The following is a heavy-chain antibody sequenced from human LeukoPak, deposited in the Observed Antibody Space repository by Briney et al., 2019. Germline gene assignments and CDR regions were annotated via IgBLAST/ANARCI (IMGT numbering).Heavy chain of an antibody. CDR1: EYTATEFS. CDR2: YDHDSAEK. CDR3: ATGQTTPVLVDTLHF. Sequence: ASVKVSCKVFEYTATEFSIHWVRQAPGKGLGRMGGYDHDSAEKDFARKFQGRVTMTEDTSTNTAYMELASLTSEDTAVYYCATGQTTPVLVDTLHFWGQGTLVSVSS. V-gene: IGHV1-24*01. J-gene: IGHJ4*02. D-gene: IGHD3-3*01.